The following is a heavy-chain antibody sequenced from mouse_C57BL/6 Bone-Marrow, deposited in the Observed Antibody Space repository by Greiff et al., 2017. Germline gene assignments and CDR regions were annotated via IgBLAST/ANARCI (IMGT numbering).Heavy chain of an antibody. Sequence: VKLVESGPELVKPGASVKISCKASGYAFSSSWMNWVKQRPGKGLEWIGRIYPGDGDTNYNGKFKGKATLTADKSSSTAYMQLSSLTSEDSAVYFCAHYYDYDGAWFAYWGQGTLVTVSA. CDR2: IYPGDGDT. D-gene: IGHD2-4*01. J-gene: IGHJ3*01. V-gene: IGHV1-82*01. CDR3: AHYYDYDGAWFAY. CDR1: GYAFSSSW.